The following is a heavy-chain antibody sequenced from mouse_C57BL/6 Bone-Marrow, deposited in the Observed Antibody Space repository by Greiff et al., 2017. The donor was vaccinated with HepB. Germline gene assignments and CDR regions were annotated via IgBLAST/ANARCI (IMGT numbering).Heavy chain of an antibody. J-gene: IGHJ3*01. Sequence: EVQVVESGGGLVKPGGSLKLSCAASGFTFSDYGMHWVRQAPEKGLEWVAYISSGSSTIYYADTVKGRFTISRDNAKNTLFLQMTSLRSEDTAMYYCARPDGYPWFAYWGQGTLVTVSA. CDR1: GFTFSDYG. D-gene: IGHD2-3*01. CDR2: ISSGSSTI. CDR3: ARPDGYPWFAY. V-gene: IGHV5-17*01.